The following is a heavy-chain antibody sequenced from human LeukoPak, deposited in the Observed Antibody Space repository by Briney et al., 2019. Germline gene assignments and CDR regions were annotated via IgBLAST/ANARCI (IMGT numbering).Heavy chain of an antibody. Sequence: PSETLSLTCTVSGGSISSGGYYWSWIRQHPGKGLEWIRYIYYSGRTYYNPSLKSRVTISVDTSKNQFSLKLSSVTAADTAVYYCARDPRHYCSGGSCYKGAFDIWGQGTMVTVS. CDR2: IYYSGRT. CDR3: ARDPRHYCSGGSCYKGAFDI. V-gene: IGHV4-31*03. D-gene: IGHD2-15*01. CDR1: GGSISSGGYY. J-gene: IGHJ3*02.